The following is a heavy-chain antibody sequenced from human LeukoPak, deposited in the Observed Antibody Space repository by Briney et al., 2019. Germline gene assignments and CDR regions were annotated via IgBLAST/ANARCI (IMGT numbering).Heavy chain of an antibody. V-gene: IGHV1-2*04. CDR2: INPNSGGT. D-gene: IGHD3-10*01. J-gene: IGHJ5*02. CDR1: GYTFTGYY. CDR3: ARENYYGSGVNWFDP. Sequence: ASVKVSCKASGYTFTGYYMHWVRQAPGQGLEWMGWINPNSGGTNYAQKFQGWVTMTRDTSISTAYMELSRLRSDDTAVYYCARENYYGSGVNWFDPWSQGTLVTVSS.